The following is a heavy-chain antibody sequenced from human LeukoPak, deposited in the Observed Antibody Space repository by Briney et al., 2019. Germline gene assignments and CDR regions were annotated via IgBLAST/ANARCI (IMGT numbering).Heavy chain of an antibody. CDR1: GYTFTSNG. CDR2: ISTYNGNT. Sequence: ASVQFSCQASGYTFTSNGISWVRQAPGQGLEWMGWISTYNGNTNYAQKLQGRVTITTDTSTSTAYMELKSLRSDDTAVYYCARTGGRWLLLGIRFDYWGQGTLVTVSS. J-gene: IGHJ4*02. CDR3: ARTGGRWLLLGIRFDY. D-gene: IGHD5-24*01. V-gene: IGHV1-18*01.